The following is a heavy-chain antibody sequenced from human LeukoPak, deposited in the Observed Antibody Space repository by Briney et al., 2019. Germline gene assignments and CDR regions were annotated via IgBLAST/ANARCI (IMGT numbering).Heavy chain of an antibody. V-gene: IGHV3-9*01. CDR1: GFTFDGYA. J-gene: IGHJ4*02. CDR3: ARGGGPFDY. Sequence: GGSLRLSCAASGFTFDGYAMHWVRQVPGKGLEWVSGINWNSGSIGYADSVKGRFTISRDNAKNSLYLQMSSLRAEDTAVYYCARGGGPFDYWGQGTLVTVSS. CDR2: INWNSGSI. D-gene: IGHD3-16*01.